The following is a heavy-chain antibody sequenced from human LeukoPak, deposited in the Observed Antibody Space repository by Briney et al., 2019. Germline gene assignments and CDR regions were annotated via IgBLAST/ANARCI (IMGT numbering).Heavy chain of an antibody. V-gene: IGHV3-23*01. CDR3: TTISVTMVRGVISQSTRYYYYYYMDV. CDR2: VSGSGGST. Sequence: GESLKISCQGSGYIFSNYWIAWVRQMPGKGLEWVSAVSGSGGSTYYADSVKGRFTISRDNSKNTLYLQMNSLKTEDTAVYYCTTISVTMVRGVISQSTRYYYYYYMDVWGKGTTVTISS. D-gene: IGHD3-10*01. CDR1: GYIFSNYW. J-gene: IGHJ6*03.